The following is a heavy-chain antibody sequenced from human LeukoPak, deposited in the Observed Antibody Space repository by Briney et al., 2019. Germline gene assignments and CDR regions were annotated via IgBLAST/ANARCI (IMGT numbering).Heavy chain of an antibody. CDR3: ARGYSSGWVLDY. CDR1: GYTFTSYY. D-gene: IGHD6-19*01. J-gene: IGHJ4*02. V-gene: IGHV1-46*01. Sequence: GASVKVSCKASGYTFTSYYMHWVRQAPGQGLEWMGIINPSGGSTSYAQKFQGRVTMTRDMSTSTVYMELSSLRSEDKAVYHCARGYSSGWVLDYWGQGTLVTVSS. CDR2: INPSGGST.